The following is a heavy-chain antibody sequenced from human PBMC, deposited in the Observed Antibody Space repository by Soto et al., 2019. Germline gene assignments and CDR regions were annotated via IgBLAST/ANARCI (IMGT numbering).Heavy chain of an antibody. CDR2: IEPSDSYT. CDR3: ARGGSSSSGDYYYYGMDV. D-gene: IGHD6-6*01. CDR1: GYSFTSSW. V-gene: IGHV5-10-1*01. Sequence: XESLKLYCKGSGYSFTSSWLSWVRQMPGKGLEWMGRIEPSDSYTNYSPSFQGHVTISADKSISTAYLQWSSLKASDTAMYYCARGGSSSSGDYYYYGMDVWGQGPTVTVSS. J-gene: IGHJ6*02.